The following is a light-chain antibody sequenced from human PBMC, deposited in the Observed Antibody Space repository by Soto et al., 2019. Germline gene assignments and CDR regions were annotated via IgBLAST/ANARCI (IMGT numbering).Light chain of an antibody. J-gene: IGKJ1*01. Sequence: DIQMTQSPSSLSASVGDTVTISCRASQSVSGFLHWYQQKPGKAPKLLIYVASSLQSGVPARFSGSGSGTDFTLTISGLEREEFETYDCDQSYSTQQTLGQGTKVDIK. CDR3: DQSYSTQQT. CDR2: VAS. CDR1: QSVSGF. V-gene: IGKV1-39*01.